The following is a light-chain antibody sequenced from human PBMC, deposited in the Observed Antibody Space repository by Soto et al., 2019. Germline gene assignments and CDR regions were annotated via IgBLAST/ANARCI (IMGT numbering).Light chain of an antibody. V-gene: IGLV2-14*01. J-gene: IGLJ1*01. CDR3: SSYTSSSKHV. Sequence: QSALTQPASVSGSPGQSITISCTGTSSDVGGYNYVSWYQQHPGEAPKLMIYDVSNRPSGVSNRFSGSKSGNTASLTISGLQAEDEADYYCSSYTSSSKHVFGTGTKVTVL. CDR2: DVS. CDR1: SSDVGGYNY.